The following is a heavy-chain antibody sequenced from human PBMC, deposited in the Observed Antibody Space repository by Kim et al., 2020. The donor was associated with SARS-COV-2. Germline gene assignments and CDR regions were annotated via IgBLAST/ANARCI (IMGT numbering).Heavy chain of an antibody. D-gene: IGHD2-2*01. Sequence: SETLSLTCTVSGGSISSGGYYWSWIRQHPGKGLEWIAYIYYSGSTYYNPSLKSRVTISVDTSKNQFSLKLSSVTAADTAVYYCASNYYCSSTSCRALNFDYWGQGTLVTVSS. J-gene: IGHJ4*02. CDR3: ASNYYCSSTSCRALNFDY. CDR1: GGSISSGGYY. CDR2: IYYSGST. V-gene: IGHV4-31*03.